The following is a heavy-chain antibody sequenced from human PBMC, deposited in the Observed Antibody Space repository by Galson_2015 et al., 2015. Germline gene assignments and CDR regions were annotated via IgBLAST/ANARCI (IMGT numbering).Heavy chain of an antibody. CDR1: GFTFSNYG. D-gene: IGHD4-11*01. V-gene: IGHV3-33*01. CDR3: ARGSSNYLDHYYYMDV. J-gene: IGHJ6*03. CDR2: IWYDGSNK. Sequence: SLRLSCAASGFTFSNYGMHWVRQAPGKGLEWVAVIWYDGSNKYYADSVKGRFTISRDNSKNTLYLQMNSLRAEDTAVYYCARGSSNYLDHYYYMDVWGKGTTVTVSS.